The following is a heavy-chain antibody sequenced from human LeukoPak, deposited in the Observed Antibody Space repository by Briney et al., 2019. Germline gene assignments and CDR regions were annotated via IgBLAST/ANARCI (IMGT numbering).Heavy chain of an antibody. Sequence: GGSLRLSCAASGFTFSSYAMHWVRQAPGKGLEWVAVISYDGSNKYYADSVKGRFTISRDNSKNTPYLQMNSLRAEDTAVYYCASVTAAAGNYYYGMDVWGQGTTVTVSS. CDR1: GFTFSSYA. CDR3: ASVTAAAGNYYYGMDV. D-gene: IGHD6-13*01. J-gene: IGHJ6*02. V-gene: IGHV3-30-3*01. CDR2: ISYDGSNK.